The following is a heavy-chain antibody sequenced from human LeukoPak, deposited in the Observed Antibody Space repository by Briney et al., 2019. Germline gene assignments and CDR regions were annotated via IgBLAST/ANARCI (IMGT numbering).Heavy chain of an antibody. CDR1: GGSISSGGYY. D-gene: IGHD3-10*01. CDR2: IYTSGST. V-gene: IGHV4-61*02. Sequence: SETLSLTCTVSGGSISSGGYYWSWIRQPAGKGLEWIGRIYTSGSTNYNPSLKSRVTISLDTSKNQFSLKLSSVTAADTAVYYCTRGFITIIRGVIFDYWGQGTLVTVSS. CDR3: TRGFITIIRGVIFDY. J-gene: IGHJ4*02.